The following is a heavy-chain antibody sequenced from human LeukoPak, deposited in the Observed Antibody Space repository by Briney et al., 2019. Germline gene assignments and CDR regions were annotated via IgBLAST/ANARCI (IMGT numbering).Heavy chain of an antibody. CDR1: GGTFSSYA. CDR3: ARSKDSSGWLPPKY. D-gene: IGHD6-19*01. V-gene: IGHV1-69*01. Sequence: GASVTVSCKASGGTFSSYAISWVRQAPGQGLEWMGGIIPIFGTANYAQKFQGRVTITADESTSTAYMELSSLRSEDTAVYYCARSKDSSGWLPPKYWGQGTLVTVSS. J-gene: IGHJ4*02. CDR2: IIPIFGTA.